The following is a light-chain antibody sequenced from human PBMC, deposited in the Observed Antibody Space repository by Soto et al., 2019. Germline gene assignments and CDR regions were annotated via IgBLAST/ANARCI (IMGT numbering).Light chain of an antibody. CDR1: SSDVGGYNY. CDR2: DVS. Sequence: QSVLTQPASVSGSPGQSITISCTGTSSDVGGYNYVSWYQQHPGKAPKLMIYDVSKRPSGVYNRFSGSKSGNTTSLTISGLQAEDEADDYYSSDTSNSTHVVFGGGTKLTVL. CDR3: SSDTSNSTHVV. J-gene: IGLJ2*01. V-gene: IGLV2-14*01.